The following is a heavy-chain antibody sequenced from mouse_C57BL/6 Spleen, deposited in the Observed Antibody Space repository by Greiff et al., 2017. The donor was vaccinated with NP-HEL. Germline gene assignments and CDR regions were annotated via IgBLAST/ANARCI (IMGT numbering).Heavy chain of an antibody. CDR3: ARQKLTGRNAMDY. D-gene: IGHD4-1*01. Sequence: EVKLVESGGDLVKPGGSLKLSCAASGFTFSSYGMSWVRQTPDKRLAWVATISSGGSYTYYPDRVKGRFTISRDNAKNTLYLQMSSLKSENTAMYYVARQKLTGRNAMDYWGQGTSVTVSS. CDR1: GFTFSSYG. J-gene: IGHJ4*01. V-gene: IGHV5-6*01. CDR2: ISSGGSYT.